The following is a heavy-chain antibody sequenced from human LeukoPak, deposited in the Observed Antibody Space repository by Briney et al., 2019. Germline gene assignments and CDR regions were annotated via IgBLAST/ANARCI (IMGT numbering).Heavy chain of an antibody. CDR3: RRASYRCNWYVDV. CDR2: ISRTGNSI. J-gene: IGHJ4*02. CDR1: GFTLSSYE. D-gene: IGHD6-13*01. V-gene: IGHV3-48*03. Sequence: GGSLRLSCAASGFTLSSYEMNWVRLAPGKGLEWISYISRTGNSIYYADSVKGRFTISKDSAKTSLYLLMNSLRAEDTAVYYARRASYRCNWYVDVWGQGTLVTVAS.